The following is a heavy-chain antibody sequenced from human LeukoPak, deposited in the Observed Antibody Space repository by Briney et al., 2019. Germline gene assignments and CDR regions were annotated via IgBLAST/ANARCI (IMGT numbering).Heavy chain of an antibody. CDR2: FDPEDGET. Sequence: GASVKVSCKVSGYTLTELSMHWVRQAPGKGLEWMGGFDPEDGETIYAQKFQGRVTMTEDTSTDTAYTELSSLRSEDTAVYYCATGLGVVPAAMSEYFDYWGQGTLVTVSS. CDR3: ATGLGVVPAAMSEYFDY. J-gene: IGHJ4*02. V-gene: IGHV1-24*01. D-gene: IGHD2-2*01. CDR1: GYTLTELS.